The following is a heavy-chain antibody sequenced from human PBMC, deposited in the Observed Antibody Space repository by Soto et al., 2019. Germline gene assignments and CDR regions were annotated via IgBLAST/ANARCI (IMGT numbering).Heavy chain of an antibody. D-gene: IGHD3-22*01. V-gene: IGHV3-23*01. Sequence: GGSLRLSCAASGFTFSSYAMSWVRQAPGKGLEWVSAISGSGGSTYYADSVKGRFTISRDNSKNTLYLQMNSLRAEDTAVYYCAKDMYYYDSSGYYRYQSFDYWGQGTLVTSPQ. CDR2: ISGSGGST. J-gene: IGHJ4*02. CDR3: AKDMYYYDSSGYYRYQSFDY. CDR1: GFTFSSYA.